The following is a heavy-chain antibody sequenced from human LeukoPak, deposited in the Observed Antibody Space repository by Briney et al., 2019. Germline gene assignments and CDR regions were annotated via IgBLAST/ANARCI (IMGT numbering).Heavy chain of an antibody. CDR3: ARAPPGYSGYDGKSYYYYYMDV. J-gene: IGHJ6*03. CDR1: GYTFTSYD. D-gene: IGHD5-12*01. Sequence: ASVKVSCKASGYTFTSYDINWVRQATGQGREWMGWMNPNSGNTGYVQKFQGRVTMTRNTSISTAYMELSSLRSEDTAVYYCARAPPGYSGYDGKSYYYYYMDVWGKGTTVTVSS. CDR2: MNPNSGNT. V-gene: IGHV1-8*01.